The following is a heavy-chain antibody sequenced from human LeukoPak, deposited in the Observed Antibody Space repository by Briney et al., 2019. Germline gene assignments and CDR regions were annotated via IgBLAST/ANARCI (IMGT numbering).Heavy chain of an antibody. J-gene: IGHJ6*02. V-gene: IGHV1-2*02. CDR3: ASSPSFRGYDSRSYYGMDV. CDR2: INPNSGGT. CDR1: GYTFTGYY. D-gene: IGHD5-12*01. Sequence: ASVKVSCKASGYTFTGYYMHWVRQAPGQGLEWMGWINPNSGGTNYAQKFQGRVTMTRDTSISTAYMELSRLRSDDTAVYYCASSPSFRGYDSRSYYGMDVWGQGTTATVSS.